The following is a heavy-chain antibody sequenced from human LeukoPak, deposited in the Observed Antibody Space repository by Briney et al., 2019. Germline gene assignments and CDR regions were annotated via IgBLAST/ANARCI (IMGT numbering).Heavy chain of an antibody. CDR3: ARDVAGYYYDSSGLGVYYYGMDA. D-gene: IGHD3-22*01. J-gene: IGHJ6*02. V-gene: IGHV3-21*01. CDR1: GFTFSSYS. CDR2: ISSSSSYI. Sequence: GGSLRLSCAASGFTFSSYSMNWVRQAPGKGLEWVSSISSSSSYIYYADSVKGRFTISRDNAKNSLYLQMNSLRAEDTAVYYCARDVAGYYYDSSGLGVYYYGMDAWGQGTTVTVYS.